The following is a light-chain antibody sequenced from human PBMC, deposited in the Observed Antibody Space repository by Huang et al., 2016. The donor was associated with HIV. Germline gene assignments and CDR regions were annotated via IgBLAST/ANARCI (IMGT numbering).Light chain of an antibody. CDR1: ESLLHSNGNTY. J-gene: IGKJ1*01. CDR2: LAS. V-gene: IGKV2-28*01. CDR3: MQALQTPWT. Sequence: EIVMTQSPLSLSVTPGEPASISCRSSESLLHSNGNTYLNWYLQKPGQSPQLLSYLASNRASGVPGRFSGSGSGTDFTLKISSVQADDVGVYYCMQALQTPWTFGQGTKLEVK.